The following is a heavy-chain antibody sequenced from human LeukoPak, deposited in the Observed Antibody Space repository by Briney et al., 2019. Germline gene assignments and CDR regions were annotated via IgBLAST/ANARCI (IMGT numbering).Heavy chain of an antibody. CDR2: IYPSGST. Sequence: SETLSLTCTVSGGPISSGRFFWSWIRQPAGKGLEWIGRIYPSGSTNYNPSLKSRVTISVDTSKNQFSLKLSSVTAADTAVYYCARGYSNYHSYFYMDVWGKGTTVTASS. CDR1: GGPISSGRFF. D-gene: IGHD4-11*01. V-gene: IGHV4-61*02. CDR3: ARGYSNYHSYFYMDV. J-gene: IGHJ6*03.